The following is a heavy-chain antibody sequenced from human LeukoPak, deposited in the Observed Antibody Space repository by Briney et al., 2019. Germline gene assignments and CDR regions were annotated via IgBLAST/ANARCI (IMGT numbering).Heavy chain of an antibody. J-gene: IGHJ3*01. V-gene: IGHV3-11*04. D-gene: IGHD3-22*01. Sequence: GGSLRLSCAASGFTFSDYYMSWIRQAPGKGLEWVSYISNSGNTIYYADSVKGRFTISRDNAKNSLYLQMNSLRAEDTVVYYCSAGEGYYDSSDYYSAWAFNVWGQGTMVTVSS. CDR2: ISNSGNTI. CDR3: SAGEGYYDSSDYYSAWAFNV. CDR1: GFTFSDYY.